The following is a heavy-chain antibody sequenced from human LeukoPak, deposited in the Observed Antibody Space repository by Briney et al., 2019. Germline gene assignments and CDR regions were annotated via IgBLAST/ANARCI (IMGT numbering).Heavy chain of an antibody. D-gene: IGHD6-13*01. CDR2: IYYSGST. J-gene: IGHJ4*02. Sequence: PSETLSLTCTVSGGSISSSSYYWGWIRQPPGKGLEWIGSIYYSGSTYYNPSLKSRVTISVDTSKNQFSLKLSSVTAADTAVYYCASHGYSSSSYSFDYWGQGTLVTVSS. CDR3: ASHGYSSSSYSFDY. V-gene: IGHV4-39*01. CDR1: GGSISSSSYY.